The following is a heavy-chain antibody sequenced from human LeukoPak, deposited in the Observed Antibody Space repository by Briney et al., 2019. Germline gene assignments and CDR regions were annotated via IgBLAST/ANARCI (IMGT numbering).Heavy chain of an antibody. V-gene: IGHV1-2*06. J-gene: IGHJ4*02. CDR3: ARVLGNDYGGNSDY. CDR1: GYTFTGYY. CDR2: INPNSGGT. Sequence: ASVKVSCKASGYTFTGYYMHWVRQAPGQGLEWMGRINPNSGGTNYAQKFQGRVTMTRGTSISTAYMELSRLRSDDTAVYYCARVLGNDYGGNSDYWGQGTLVTVSS. D-gene: IGHD4-23*01.